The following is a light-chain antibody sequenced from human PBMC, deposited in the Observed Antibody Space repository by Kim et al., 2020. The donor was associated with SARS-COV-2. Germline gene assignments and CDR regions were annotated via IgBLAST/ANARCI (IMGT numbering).Light chain of an antibody. J-gene: IGKJ2*01. CDR3: QQSYSTPAHT. CDR2: AAS. CDR1: QSISSY. V-gene: IGKV1-39*01. Sequence: DIQMTQSPSSLSASVGDRVTITCRASQSISSYLNWYQQKPGKAPKLLIYAASSLQSGVPSRFSGSGSGTDFTLTISSLQPDDFATYFCQQSYSTPAHTFGQGPKLEI.